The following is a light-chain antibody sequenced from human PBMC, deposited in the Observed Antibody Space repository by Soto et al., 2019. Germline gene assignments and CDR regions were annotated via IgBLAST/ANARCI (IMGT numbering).Light chain of an antibody. CDR3: QKYKSVAFT. CDR2: AAS. V-gene: IGKV1-27*01. J-gene: IGKJ3*01. CDR1: QAIRNN. Sequence: DIQMTQSPSSLSASAGDRVTITCRASQAIRNNLAWYQQKPGKVPKVLIYAASTLQSGVPSRFSGSGSGTDFTITINSLQPEDVATYYCQKYKSVAFTFGAGNKVDIK.